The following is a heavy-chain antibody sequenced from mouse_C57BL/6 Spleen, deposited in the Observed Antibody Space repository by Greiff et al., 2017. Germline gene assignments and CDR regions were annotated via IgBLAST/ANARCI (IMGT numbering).Heavy chain of an antibody. CDR2: IDPSDSYT. CDR3: ARSAYYSNYGYFDV. V-gene: IGHV1-69*01. D-gene: IGHD2-5*01. J-gene: IGHJ1*03. CDR1: GYTFTSYW. Sequence: QVQLQQSGAELVMPGASVKLSCKASGYTFTSYWMHWVKQRPGQGLEWIGEIDPSDSYTNYNQKFKGKSTLTVDKSSSTAYMQLSSLTSEDSAVYYCARSAYYSNYGYFDVWGTGTTVTVSS.